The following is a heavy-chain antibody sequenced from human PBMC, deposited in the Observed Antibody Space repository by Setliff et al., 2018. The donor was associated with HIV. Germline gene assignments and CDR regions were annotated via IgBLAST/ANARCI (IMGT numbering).Heavy chain of an antibody. CDR1: GYTFTDYY. J-gene: IGHJ4*02. CDR2: INPKSGVT. V-gene: IGHV1-2*06. D-gene: IGHD3-22*01. Sequence: ASVKVSCKASGYTFTDYYIHWVRQAPGHGLEWVGRINPKSGVTSYAQNFRARVTMTRDTSSTTAYMELSTLRSDDTAVYYCAREGELHYYDSSGYPPFDYWGQGTLVTVSS. CDR3: AREGELHYYDSSGYPPFDY.